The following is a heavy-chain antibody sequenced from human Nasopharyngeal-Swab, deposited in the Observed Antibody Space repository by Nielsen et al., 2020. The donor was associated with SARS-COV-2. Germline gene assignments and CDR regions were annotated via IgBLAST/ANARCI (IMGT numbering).Heavy chain of an antibody. D-gene: IGHD3-22*01. CDR1: GFTFSSYA. J-gene: IGHJ4*02. Sequence: GESLKISCAASGFTFSSYAMSWVRQAPGKGLEWVSAISCSGGSTYYADSVKGRFTISRDNSKNTLYLQMNSLRAEDTAVYYCANIYYDSSGYYWGQGTLVTVSS. CDR2: ISCSGGST. CDR3: ANIYYDSSGYY. V-gene: IGHV3-23*01.